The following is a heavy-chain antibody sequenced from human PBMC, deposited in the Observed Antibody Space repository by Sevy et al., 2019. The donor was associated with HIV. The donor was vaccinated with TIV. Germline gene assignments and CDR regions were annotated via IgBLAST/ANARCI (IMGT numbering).Heavy chain of an antibody. CDR2: IKEDGSEK. Sequence: GGFLRLSCIDSGFGFSSYWINWVRQAPGKGLEWMALIKEDGSEKEYVDSVKGRFTISRDTAKNSVYLQMDSLRAEGTATYYCSGGFGWLSDYWGQGTVVTVSS. J-gene: IGHJ4*02. V-gene: IGHV3-7*01. CDR1: GFGFSSYW. CDR3: SGGFGWLSDY. D-gene: IGHD3-10*01.